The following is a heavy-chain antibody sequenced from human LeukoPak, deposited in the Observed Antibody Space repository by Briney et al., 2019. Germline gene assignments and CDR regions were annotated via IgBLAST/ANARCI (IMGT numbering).Heavy chain of an antibody. CDR3: ASYYYYYGMDV. J-gene: IGHJ6*02. CDR2: INTNTGNP. V-gene: IGHV7-4-1*02. Sequence: GGSLRLSCAASGFTFTSYAMNWVRQAPGQGLEWMGWINTNTGNPTYAQGFTGRFVFSLDTSVSTAYLQISSLKAEDTAVYYCASYYYYYGMDVWGQGTTVTVSS. CDR1: GFTFTSYA.